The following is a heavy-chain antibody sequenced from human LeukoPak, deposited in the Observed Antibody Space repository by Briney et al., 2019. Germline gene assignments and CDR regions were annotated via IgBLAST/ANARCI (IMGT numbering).Heavy chain of an antibody. CDR1: GFTFSSYA. V-gene: IGHV3-23*01. CDR2: ITASGDNT. CDR3: AVSFYYYYMDV. D-gene: IGHD1-7*01. J-gene: IGHJ6*03. Sequence: GGTLRLSCAASGFTFSSYAVSWVRQAPGKGLERVSGITASGDNTYYADSVKGRFTISRDNSKNTLYLQMNSLRAEDTAVYYCAVSFYYYYMDVWGKGTTVTVSS.